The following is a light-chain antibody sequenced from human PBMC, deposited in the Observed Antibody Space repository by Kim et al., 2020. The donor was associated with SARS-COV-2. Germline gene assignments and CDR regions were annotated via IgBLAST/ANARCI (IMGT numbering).Light chain of an antibody. CDR3: QQYYSSPLT. Sequence: DIVMTQSPASLAVSLGERATISCQSSQTISDSSNNKFYSAWYQHKPGQSPRLLLYWASTRQSGVPDRFSGSASGTNVTLTISSLQAEDVAIYYCQQYYSSPLTFGGGTKVDIK. CDR2: WAS. V-gene: IGKV4-1*01. J-gene: IGKJ4*02. CDR1: QTISDSSNNKFY.